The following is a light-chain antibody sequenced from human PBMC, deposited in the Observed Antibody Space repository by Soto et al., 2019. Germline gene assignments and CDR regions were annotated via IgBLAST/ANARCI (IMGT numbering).Light chain of an antibody. J-gene: IGKJ2*01. Sequence: DVVMTQSPLALPVTLGQPASVSCRSSQSLLYSDGNAYLSWFHQRPGQSPRRLSYKVSNRDSGVPDRFSGSGSDTDFTLRISRVEAEDVGVYSCMQGTQWPYTFGQGTQLEIK. V-gene: IGKV2-30*01. CDR1: QSLLYSDGNAY. CDR2: KVS. CDR3: MQGTQWPYT.